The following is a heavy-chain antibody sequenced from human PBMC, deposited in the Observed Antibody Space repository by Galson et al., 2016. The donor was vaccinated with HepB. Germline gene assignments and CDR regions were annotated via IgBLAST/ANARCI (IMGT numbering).Heavy chain of an antibody. D-gene: IGHD6-13*01. CDR1: GGSISSYY. J-gene: IGHJ5*02. CDR3: ARGSSWSGRWFDP. Sequence: SETLSLTCTVSGGSISSYYWNWIRQPPGKGLEWIGYIYFSGSTNYNPSLKSRVIISLDTSKKQFSLKLSSVTAADTAVYYCARGSSWSGRWFDPWGQGTLVTVSS. CDR2: IYFSGST. V-gene: IGHV4-59*12.